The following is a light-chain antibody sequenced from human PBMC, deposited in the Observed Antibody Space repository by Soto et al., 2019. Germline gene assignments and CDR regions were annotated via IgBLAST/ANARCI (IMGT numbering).Light chain of an antibody. Sequence: IQMTQSPSSLSASVGDRVTITCRASQSFSSYLNWYQQKPGKAPKLLIYAASSLQSGVPSRFSGSGSGTDFTLTISSLQPEDFATYYCQQSYSTPWTLGQGTKVDIK. CDR3: QQSYSTPWT. J-gene: IGKJ1*01. V-gene: IGKV1-39*01. CDR1: QSFSSY. CDR2: AAS.